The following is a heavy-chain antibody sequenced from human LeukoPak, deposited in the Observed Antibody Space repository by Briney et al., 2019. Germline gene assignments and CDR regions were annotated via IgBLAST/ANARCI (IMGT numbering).Heavy chain of an antibody. CDR1: GGSLSSGSYY. Sequence: PSETLSLTCTVSGGSLSSGSYYWSWIRQPAGKGLEWIGRIYTSGSTNYNPSLKSRVTISVDTSKNQFSLKLSSVTAADTAVYCCARATPRVGATVDWGQGTLVTVSS. J-gene: IGHJ4*02. CDR3: ARATPRVGATVD. CDR2: IYTSGST. D-gene: IGHD1-26*01. V-gene: IGHV4-61*02.